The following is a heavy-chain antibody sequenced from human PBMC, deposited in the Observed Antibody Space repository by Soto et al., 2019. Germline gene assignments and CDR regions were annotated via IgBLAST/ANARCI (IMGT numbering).Heavy chain of an antibody. V-gene: IGHV3-33*06. D-gene: IGHD4-17*01. Sequence: QVQLVESGGGVVQPGRSLRLSCAASGFTFSRYGMHWVRQAPGKGLEWVAVIRYDGSKKYYADSVKGRFTISRDNSKNTLYLQMNSMRAEDTAVYYCAQNLDDYGGKGPRGIDGMDVWGQGTTVTVSS. CDR3: AQNLDDYGGKGPRGIDGMDV. CDR2: IRYDGSKK. CDR1: GFTFSRYG. J-gene: IGHJ6*02.